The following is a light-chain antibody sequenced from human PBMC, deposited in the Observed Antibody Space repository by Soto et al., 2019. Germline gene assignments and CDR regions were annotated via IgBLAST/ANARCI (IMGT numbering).Light chain of an antibody. V-gene: IGKV3-15*01. J-gene: IGKJ3*01. CDR1: QSVSTN. Sequence: ELVMTQSPDTLSVSLGERASLSCRASQSVSTNVAWYQQRPGQAPRLLIYGASMRATGIPARFTGSGSGTEFTLTISSLESEDVAVYFCQQYDNWPPLYRFCPGTKVDIK. CDR3: QQYDNWPPLYR. CDR2: GAS.